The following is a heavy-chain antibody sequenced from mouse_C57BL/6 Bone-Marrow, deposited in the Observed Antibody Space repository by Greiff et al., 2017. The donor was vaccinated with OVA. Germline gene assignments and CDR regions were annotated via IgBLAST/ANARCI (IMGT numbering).Heavy chain of an antibody. CDR3: ARRGRQLRLWAMDY. J-gene: IGHJ4*01. V-gene: IGHV1-53*01. CDR2: INPSNGGT. Sequence: VKLVESGTELVKPGASVKLSCKASGYTFTSYWMHWVKQRPGQGLEWIGNINPSNGGTNYNEKFKSKATLTVDKSSSTAYMQLSSLTSEDSAVYYCARRGRQLRLWAMDYWGQGTSVTVSS. D-gene: IGHD3-2*02. CDR1: GYTFTSYW.